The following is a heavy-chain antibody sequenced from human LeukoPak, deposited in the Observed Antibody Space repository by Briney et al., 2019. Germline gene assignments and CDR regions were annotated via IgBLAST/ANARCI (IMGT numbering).Heavy chain of an antibody. CDR3: AREPATVPPWDLGGSFAY. CDR2: INAGNGDT. V-gene: IGHV1-3*01. Sequence: ASVKVSCKGSGYTFSSYAIHWVRQAPGQRLEWMGWINAGNGDTKYSQKFQGRVTTTRDTSATTAYMELSSLRSEDTAVYYCAREPATVPPWDLGGSFAYWAREPWSPSPQ. J-gene: IGHJ4*02. CDR1: GYTFSSYA. D-gene: IGHD3-16*01.